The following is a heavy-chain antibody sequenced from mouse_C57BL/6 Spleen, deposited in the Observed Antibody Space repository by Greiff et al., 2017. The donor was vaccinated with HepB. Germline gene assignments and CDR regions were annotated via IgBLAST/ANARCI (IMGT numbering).Heavy chain of an antibody. CDR3: ARGLRRGGSYWYFDV. V-gene: IGHV1-18*01. CDR2: INPNNGGT. CDR1: GYTFTDYN. J-gene: IGHJ1*03. Sequence: EVQLQQSGPELVKPGASVKIPCKASGYTFTDYNMDWVKQSHGKSLEWIGDINPNNGGTIYNQKFKGKATLTVDTSSSTAYMELRSLTSEDTAVYYCARGLRRGGSYWYFDVWGTGTTVTVSS. D-gene: IGHD2-4*01.